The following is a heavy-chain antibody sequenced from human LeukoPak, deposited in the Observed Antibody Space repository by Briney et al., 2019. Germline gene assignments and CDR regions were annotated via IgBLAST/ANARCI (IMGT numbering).Heavy chain of an antibody. CDR3: ARGQSPFWSGYYWPTDP. V-gene: IGHV1-8*02. Sequence: GASVTVSCKASGYTFTSYGISWVRQATGQGLEWMGWMNPNSGNTGYAQKFQGRVTMTRNTSISTAYMELSSLKSEDTAVYYCARGQSPFWSGYYWPTDPWGQGTLVTVSS. CDR1: GYTFTSYG. J-gene: IGHJ5*02. D-gene: IGHD3-3*01. CDR2: MNPNSGNT.